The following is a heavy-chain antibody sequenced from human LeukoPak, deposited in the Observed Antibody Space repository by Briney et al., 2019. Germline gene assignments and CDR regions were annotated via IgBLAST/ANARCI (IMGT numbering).Heavy chain of an antibody. J-gene: IGHJ4*02. Sequence: GESLKISCKGSGYSFTSYWIGWVRQMPGKGLEWMGIIYPGDSDTRYSPSFQGQVTISADKSISTAYLQWSSLKASDTAMYYCARQGATGGSYAADPFDYWGQGTLVTVSS. CDR1: GYSFTSYW. D-gene: IGHD1-26*01. CDR3: ARQGATGGSYAADPFDY. V-gene: IGHV5-51*01. CDR2: IYPGDSDT.